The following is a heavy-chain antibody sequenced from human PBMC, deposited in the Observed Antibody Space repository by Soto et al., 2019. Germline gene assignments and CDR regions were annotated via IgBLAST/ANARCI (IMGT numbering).Heavy chain of an antibody. CDR3: VKDDGGYPSTAPH. CDR2: ISGSGART. Sequence: EVQLLESGGGLVQPGGSLRLSCAASGITISNYPMSWVRQAPGKGLDWVSGISGSGARTYYAHSAKGRFTISKDISRNSLSLQLDSLGVEDTAVYFCVKDDGGYPSTAPHWGQGTLVTVSA. V-gene: IGHV3-23*01. J-gene: IGHJ4*02. CDR1: GITISNYP. D-gene: IGHD3-22*01.